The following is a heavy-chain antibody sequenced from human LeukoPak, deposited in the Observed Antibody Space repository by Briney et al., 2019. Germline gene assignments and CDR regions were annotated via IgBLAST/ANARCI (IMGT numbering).Heavy chain of an antibody. D-gene: IGHD1-26*01. CDR1: GFTFSSYS. V-gene: IGHV3-48*04. Sequence: GGSLRLSCAASGFTFSSYSMNWFRQAPGKGLEWVSYISKDGNSRNFADSVKGRFTISRDNAKNSLYLQMNSLRAEDTAVYYCARVMRSGSPFDYWGQGTLVTVSS. CDR2: ISKDGNSR. CDR3: ARVMRSGSPFDY. J-gene: IGHJ4*02.